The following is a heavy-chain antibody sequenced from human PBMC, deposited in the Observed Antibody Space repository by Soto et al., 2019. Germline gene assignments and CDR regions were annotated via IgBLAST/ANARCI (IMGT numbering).Heavy chain of an antibody. J-gene: IGHJ4*02. Sequence: ASVKVSCKASGFTFTSYGISWLRQSPGQGLEWMGWISAYNGNTNFAQKLQGRVTMTTDTSTSTAYMELRSLRSDDTAVYYCARVAATVVTIFDYWGQGTRVTVSS. V-gene: IGHV1-18*01. CDR1: GFTFTSYG. D-gene: IGHD4-17*01. CDR2: ISAYNGNT. CDR3: ARVAATVVTIFDY.